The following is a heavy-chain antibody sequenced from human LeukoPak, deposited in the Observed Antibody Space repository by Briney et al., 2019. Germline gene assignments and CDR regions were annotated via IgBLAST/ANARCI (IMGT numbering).Heavy chain of an antibody. J-gene: IGHJ4*02. Sequence: PGGSLRLSCAASGFTFSSYSMSWVRQAPGKGLEWVSSISSSSSYIYYADSVKGRFTISRDNAKNSLYLQMNSLRAEDTAVYYCARDSTLTSFIVGAADYWGQGTLVTVSS. CDR1: GFTFSSYS. D-gene: IGHD1-26*01. CDR2: ISSSSSYI. CDR3: ARDSTLTSFIVGAADY. V-gene: IGHV3-21*01.